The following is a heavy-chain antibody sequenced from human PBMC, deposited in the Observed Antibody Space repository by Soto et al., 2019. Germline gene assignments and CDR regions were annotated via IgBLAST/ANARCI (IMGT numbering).Heavy chain of an antibody. CDR3: ARDIEPPGLFFDY. CDR1: GASISRYY. D-gene: IGHD6-13*01. CDR2: LYNTGST. V-gene: IGHV4-59*01. Sequence: SETLSLTCTVSGASISRYYWSWIRQSPGKGLEWIGYLYNTGSTIYNPSLKSRVTISVDTSKNQFSLKMNSVTAADTAVYYCARDIEPPGLFFDYWGQGTLVTVSS. J-gene: IGHJ4*02.